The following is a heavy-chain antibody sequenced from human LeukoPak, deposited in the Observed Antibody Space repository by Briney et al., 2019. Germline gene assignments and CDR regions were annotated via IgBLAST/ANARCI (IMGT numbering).Heavy chain of an antibody. CDR1: GITFSSHA. Sequence: GGSLRLSCAASGITFSSHAMSWVRQAPGKGLEWVSLISGSGGHTYYVDSVKGGFTISRDNSTNRLYLQKNSLRPEDTAVYYCAKGGAATMRDGYNYYYYYMEVWGRGTTVTVSS. CDR3: AKGGAATMRDGYNYYYYYMEV. V-gene: IGHV3-23*01. J-gene: IGHJ6*03. CDR2: ISGSGGHT. D-gene: IGHD5-24*01.